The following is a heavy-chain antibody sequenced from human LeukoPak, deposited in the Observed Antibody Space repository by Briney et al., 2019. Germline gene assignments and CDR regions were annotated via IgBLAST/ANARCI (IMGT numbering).Heavy chain of an antibody. J-gene: IGHJ4*02. CDR3: ARVSSSWNYFDY. CDR2: IYYSGST. V-gene: IGHV4-31*03. D-gene: IGHD2-15*01. CDR1: GGSISSGGYY. Sequence: PSETLSLTCTVSGGSISSGGYYWSWIRQHPGKGLEWIGYIYYSGSTYYNPSLKSRVTISIDTSKNQFSLKLNSVTAADTALYFCARVSSSWNYFDYWGQGTLVTVSS.